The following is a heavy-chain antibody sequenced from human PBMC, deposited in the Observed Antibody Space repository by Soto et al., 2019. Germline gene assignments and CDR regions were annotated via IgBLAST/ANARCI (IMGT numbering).Heavy chain of an antibody. D-gene: IGHD3-9*01. CDR3: ARDNDWAFDY. J-gene: IGHJ4*02. V-gene: IGHV3-48*01. CDR2: FGRSASTI. Sequence: EVQLAESGGGLVQPGGSLRLSCAASGFTFSSYSMNWVRQAPGKGLEWVSHFGRSASTIYYADSVKGRFTISRDNAKNSLYLQMNSLRAEDTAVYYCARDNDWAFDYWGQGTLVTVSS. CDR1: GFTFSSYS.